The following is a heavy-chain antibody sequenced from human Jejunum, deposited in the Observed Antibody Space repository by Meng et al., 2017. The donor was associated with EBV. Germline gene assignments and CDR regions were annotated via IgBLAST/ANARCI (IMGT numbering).Heavy chain of an antibody. Sequence: QAQVQQWVAGPLRPSGTLSLTCAVYGGSFSDYYWSWIRQPPGKGLEWIGEIDHSGRTNYNPSLKSRVTLSLLTSKDHFSLRLSSVTAADTAVYYCATFNCTVGTCSFDSWGQGTLVTVSS. V-gene: IGHV4-34*01. CDR1: GGSFSDYY. J-gene: IGHJ4*02. D-gene: IGHD2-8*02. CDR3: ATFNCTVGTCSFDS. CDR2: IDHSGRT.